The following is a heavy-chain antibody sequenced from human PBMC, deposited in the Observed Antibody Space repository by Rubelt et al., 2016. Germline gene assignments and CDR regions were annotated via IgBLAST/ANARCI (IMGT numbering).Heavy chain of an antibody. CDR1: GFTFSDSA. D-gene: IGHD6-13*01. Sequence: EVQLVESGGGLVKPGGSLRLSCAASGFTFSDSAVHWVRQAPGKGLEYVSAIVDNGGTTYYADSVKGRFTISRDNSKNTLYLQMGSLIVDDTAVYYCAKGGSRSSWNVGHYWGQGTLVTVSS. J-gene: IGHJ4*02. CDR3: AKGGSRSSWNVGHY. CDR2: IVDNGGTT. V-gene: IGHV3-64*03.